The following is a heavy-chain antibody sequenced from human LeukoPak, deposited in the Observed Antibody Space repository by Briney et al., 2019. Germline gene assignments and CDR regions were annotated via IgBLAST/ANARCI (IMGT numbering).Heavy chain of an antibody. CDR1: LCSLSSYY. CDR2: MYTTGST. V-gene: IGHV4-4*07. D-gene: IGHD3-22*01. CDR3: ARWGKYDSSGYYCGFDN. J-gene: IGHJ4*02. Sequence: PSETLSLTCTLSLCSLSSYYWSWIRQPPGKGLEWIGRMYTTGSTNYNPSLTSRVTMTVETSKNQFSLKLSSVTAADKAVYYCARWGKYDSSGYYCGFDNWGQGTLVTVSS.